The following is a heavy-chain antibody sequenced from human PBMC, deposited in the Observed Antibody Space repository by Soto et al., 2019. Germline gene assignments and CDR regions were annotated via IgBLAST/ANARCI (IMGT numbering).Heavy chain of an antibody. D-gene: IGHD3-10*01. V-gene: IGHV3-11*01. CDR3: ARVVLLGYWFDP. Sequence: GGSLRLSCAASGFTFSDYYMSWIRQAPGKGLEWVSYISSSGSTIYYADSVKGRFTISRDNAKNSLYLQMNSLRAEDTAVYYYARVVLLGYWFDPWGQGTLVTVSS. CDR1: GFTFSDYY. CDR2: ISSSGSTI. J-gene: IGHJ5*02.